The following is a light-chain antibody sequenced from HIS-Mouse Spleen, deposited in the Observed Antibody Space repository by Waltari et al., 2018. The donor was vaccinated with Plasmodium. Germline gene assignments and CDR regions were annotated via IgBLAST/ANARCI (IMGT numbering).Light chain of an antibody. CDR1: TLPKKY. Sequence: SYELTQPPSVSVSPVQTARITCSGDTLPKKYAYWYQQKSGQAHVLVIYEDSKRPSGIPERFSGSSSGTMATLTISGAQVEDEADYYCYSTDSSGNHRVFGGGTKLTVL. CDR3: YSTDSSGNHRV. V-gene: IGLV3-10*01. J-gene: IGLJ3*02. CDR2: EDS.